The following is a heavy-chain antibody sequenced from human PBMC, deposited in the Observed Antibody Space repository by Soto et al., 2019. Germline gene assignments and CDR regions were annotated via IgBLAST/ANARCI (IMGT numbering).Heavy chain of an antibody. V-gene: IGHV3-30-3*01. CDR1: GFTFSSYA. CDR3: ARGESYSSGARDAFHX. J-gene: IGHJ3*02. CDR2: ISYDGSNK. D-gene: IGHD6-19*01. Sequence: GGSLRLSFAASGFTFSSYAMHWVRQAPGKGLEWVSVISYDGSNKCYADSVKVRFTISRDNSKNTLYLQMNSLRAEDTAVYYCARGESYSSGARDAFHXWGQATMVTVS.